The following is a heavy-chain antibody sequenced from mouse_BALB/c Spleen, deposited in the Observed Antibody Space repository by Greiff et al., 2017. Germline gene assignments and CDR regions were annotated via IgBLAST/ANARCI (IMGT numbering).Heavy chain of an antibody. J-gene: IGHJ4*01. CDR3: TSGEITTVVAHPRDY. V-gene: IGHV1-15*01. CDR1: GYTFTDYA. Sequence: QVQLQQSGAELVRPGASVTLSCKASGYTFTDYAMHWVKQTPVHGLEWIGAIDPETGGTAYNQKFKGKATLTADKSSSTAYMELRSLTSEDSAVYYWTSGEITTVVAHPRDYWGQGTSGTVSA. D-gene: IGHD1-1*01. CDR2: IDPETGGT.